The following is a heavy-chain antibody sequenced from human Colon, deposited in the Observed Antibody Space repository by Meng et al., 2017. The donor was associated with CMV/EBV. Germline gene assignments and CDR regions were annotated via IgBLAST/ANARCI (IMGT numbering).Heavy chain of an antibody. CDR3: ARGSNSSLDP. V-gene: IGHV3-30*04. D-gene: IGHD4-11*01. CDR2: ISHVVATK. J-gene: IGHJ5*02. CDR1: GFTFSAYP. Sequence: GGSLRLSCAASGFTFSAYPMHWVRQAPGKGLGWVAIISHVVATKHYAESVKGRFSISRDYLQNTVPVLMNRLRGGATALYYCARGSNSSLDPWGQGTLVTVSS.